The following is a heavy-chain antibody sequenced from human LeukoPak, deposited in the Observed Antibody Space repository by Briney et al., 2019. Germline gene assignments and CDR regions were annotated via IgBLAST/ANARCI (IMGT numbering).Heavy chain of an antibody. D-gene: IGHD3-10*01. Sequence: ASVKVSCKASGYTFTGYYMHWVRQAPGQGLEWMGWINPNTGGTNYAEKFQGRVTMTRDTSITTAYMELSSLRSDDTAVYYCARNLNGSDDYWGQGTLVTVSS. J-gene: IGHJ4*02. CDR3: ARNLNGSDDY. V-gene: IGHV1-2*02. CDR2: INPNTGGT. CDR1: GYTFTGYY.